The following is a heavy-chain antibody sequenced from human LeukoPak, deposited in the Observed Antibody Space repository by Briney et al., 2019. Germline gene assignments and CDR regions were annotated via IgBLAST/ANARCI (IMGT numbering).Heavy chain of an antibody. V-gene: IGHV1-18*01. CDR3: ARALLWFGEPSHIDY. D-gene: IGHD3-10*01. CDR1: VYTFTIYG. J-gene: IGHJ4*02. Sequence: ASVTVSFTASVYTFTIYGISWVRQAPGQGLEWMGWITAYNDNTNYAQKLQGRVTMTTETSTSTAYMELRSLRSDDTAVYYCARALLWFGEPSHIDYWGQGTLVTASS. CDR2: ITAYNDNT.